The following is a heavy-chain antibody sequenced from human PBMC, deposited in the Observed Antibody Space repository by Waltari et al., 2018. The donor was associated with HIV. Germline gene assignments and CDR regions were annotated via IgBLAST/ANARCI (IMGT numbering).Heavy chain of an antibody. CDR3: ARDLAVFGVVAPSYGMDV. CDR1: GGSFGNNV. Sequence: QVQLVQSGAEVKTPGSSVKVSCKASGGSFGNNVINWLRQAPGNGLEWMGGYGHIWRTTKVAQKFEGRVTIAADDSTSTVYVEVSSLRYEDTALYYCARDLAVFGVVAPSYGMDVWGQGTTVTVSS. D-gene: IGHD3-3*01. CDR2: YGHIWRTT. V-gene: IGHV1-69*13. J-gene: IGHJ6*02.